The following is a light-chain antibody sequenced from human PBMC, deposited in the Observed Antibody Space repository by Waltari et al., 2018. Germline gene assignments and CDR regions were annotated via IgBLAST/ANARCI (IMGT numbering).Light chain of an antibody. V-gene: IGLV2-23*02. Sequence: QSALTQPASLSGSPGLSITISCTGFSSDIGSYNLVSWYQHHPGKAPKLMIYEVNQRPSGVSNRFSGSKSGNTASLTISGLQAEDEGDYYCCSYAASATLVFGGGTKLTVL. CDR1: SSDIGSYNL. CDR2: EVN. CDR3: CSYAASATLV. J-gene: IGLJ3*02.